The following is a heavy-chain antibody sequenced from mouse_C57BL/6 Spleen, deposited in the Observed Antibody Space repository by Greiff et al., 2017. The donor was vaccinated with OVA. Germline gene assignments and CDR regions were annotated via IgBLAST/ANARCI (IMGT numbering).Heavy chain of an antibody. V-gene: IGHV1-52*01. D-gene: IGHD1-3*01. CDR3: AREGTKAWFAY. CDR2: IDPSDSET. J-gene: IGHJ3*01. Sequence: VQLQRPGAELVRPGSSVKLSCKASGYTFTSYWMPWVKQRPIQGLEWIGNIDPSDSETHYNQKFKDKATLTVDKSSSTAYMQLSSLTSEDAAVYYCAREGTKAWFAYWGQGTLVTVSA. CDR1: GYTFTSYW.